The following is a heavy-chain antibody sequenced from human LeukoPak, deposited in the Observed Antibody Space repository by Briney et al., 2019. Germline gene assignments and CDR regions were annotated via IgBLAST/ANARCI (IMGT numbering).Heavy chain of an antibody. V-gene: IGHV3-23*01. J-gene: IGHJ4*02. CDR3: AKPPFYSGYDVHFDY. CDR2: ISGRGVST. D-gene: IGHD5-12*01. CDR1: GFTFSGHA. Sequence: SGGSLRLSCAASGFTFSGHAMSWVRQAAGKGLEWVSAISGRGVSTYYADSVKGRFTISRDNSKNTLYLQMNSLRAEDTAVYYCAKPPFYSGYDVHFDYWGQGTLVTVSS.